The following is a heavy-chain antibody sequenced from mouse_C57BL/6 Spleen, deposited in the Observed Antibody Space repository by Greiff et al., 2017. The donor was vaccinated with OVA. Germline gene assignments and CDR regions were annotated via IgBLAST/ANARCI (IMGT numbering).Heavy chain of an antibody. Sequence: QVQLQQSGTDLVKPGASVKLSCKASGYTFTNYWMHWVKQRPGQGLEWIGNINPSNGSTNYNESFKSKATLTVDKSSNTAYMQLSSLTSEDSAVYYCARAHYDYEEGDYWGKGTTVTVSS. D-gene: IGHD2-4*01. V-gene: IGHV1-53*01. CDR3: ARAHYDYEEGDY. J-gene: IGHJ2*01. CDR1: GYTFTNYW. CDR2: INPSNGST.